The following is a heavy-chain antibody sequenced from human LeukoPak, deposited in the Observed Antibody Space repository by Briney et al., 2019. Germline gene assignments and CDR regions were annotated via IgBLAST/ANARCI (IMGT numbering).Heavy chain of an antibody. CDR3: ARDRVGYGYWPFDY. CDR1: GYTFTGYY. J-gene: IGHJ4*02. V-gene: IGHV1-2*02. D-gene: IGHD5-18*01. Sequence: GASVKVSCKASGYTFTGYYMHWVRQAPGQGLEWMGWINPNSGGTNYAQKFQGRVTMTRDTSISTAYMELSRLRSDDTAVYYCARDRVGYGYWPFDYWGQGTLVTVSS. CDR2: INPNSGGT.